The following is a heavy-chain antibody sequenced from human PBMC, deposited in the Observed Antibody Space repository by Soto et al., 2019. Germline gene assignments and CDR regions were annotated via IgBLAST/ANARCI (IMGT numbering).Heavy chain of an antibody. CDR1: GFTFSSYA. D-gene: IGHD3-9*01. CDR3: ARATYYDILTGYRPDYYYGMDV. CDR2: RSYDGSNK. Sequence: QVQLVESGGGVVQPGRSLRLSCAASGFTFSSYAMHWVRQAPGKGLEWVAVRSYDGSNKYYADSVKGRFTISRDNSKNTLYLQMNSLRAEDTAVYYCARATYYDILTGYRPDYYYGMDVWGQGTTVTVSS. V-gene: IGHV3-30-3*01. J-gene: IGHJ6*02.